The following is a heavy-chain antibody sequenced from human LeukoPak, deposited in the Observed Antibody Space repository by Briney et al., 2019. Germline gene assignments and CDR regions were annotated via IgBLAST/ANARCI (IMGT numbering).Heavy chain of an antibody. J-gene: IGHJ4*02. Sequence: SGGSLRLSCAASGFTFSGYSMNWVRQAPGKGLEWLSYISSSSSNIYYADSVKGRITISRDNAKSPLYLQMNSLRAEDTALYYCARVRGSYASDYWGQGTLVTVSS. V-gene: IGHV3-48*01. D-gene: IGHD3-16*01. CDR3: ARVRGSYASDY. CDR1: GFTFSGYS. CDR2: ISSSSSNI.